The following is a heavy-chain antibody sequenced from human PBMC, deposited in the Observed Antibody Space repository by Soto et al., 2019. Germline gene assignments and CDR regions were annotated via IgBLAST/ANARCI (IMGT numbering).Heavy chain of an antibody. Sequence: ASETLSLTCTVSGGSISSYHWTWIRQAPGKGLEWIGYGHHTGKTNYNPSLRSRVTISVDTSKNHFSLKLTSMTAADTAVYYCAGADPNWAYWMDVWGKGTTVTVSS. CDR3: AGADPNWAYWMDV. CDR1: GGSISSYH. D-gene: IGHD7-27*01. CDR2: GHHTGKT. V-gene: IGHV4-59*01. J-gene: IGHJ6*04.